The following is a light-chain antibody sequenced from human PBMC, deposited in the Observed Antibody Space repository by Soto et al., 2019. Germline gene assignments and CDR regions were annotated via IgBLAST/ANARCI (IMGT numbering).Light chain of an antibody. CDR1: QTFSSIY. Sequence: EVVLTQSPGALSLSPGERATLCCRASQTFSSIYLAWYQQKPGQAPSLLIYGASTRATGIPARFSGSGSGTEFTLTISSLQSEDIAVYYCQQYHNWPVTFGGGTKVDIK. CDR3: QQYHNWPVT. CDR2: GAS. J-gene: IGKJ4*01. V-gene: IGKV3-15*01.